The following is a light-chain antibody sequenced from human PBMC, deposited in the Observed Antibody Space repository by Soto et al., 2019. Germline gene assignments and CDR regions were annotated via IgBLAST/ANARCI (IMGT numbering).Light chain of an antibody. V-gene: IGLV2-14*01. CDR1: SSNVGGYNY. CDR3: SSYTSSSSPVV. J-gene: IGLJ2*01. Sequence: QSALTQPASMSGSPGQSITISCTGTSSNVGGYNYVSWYQQHPGTAPKLMIYDDFNRPSGVSSRFSGSKSGNTASLTISGLQAEDEADYYCSSYTSSSSPVVFGGGTKLTVL. CDR2: DDF.